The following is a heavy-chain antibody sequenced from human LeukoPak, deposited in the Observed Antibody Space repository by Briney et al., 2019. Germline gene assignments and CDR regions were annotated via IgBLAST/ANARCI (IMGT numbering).Heavy chain of an antibody. CDR1: GGSTSSYY. J-gene: IGHJ6*02. CDR2: IHYSGST. CDR3: ARGSSYYDFWSGQGMDV. D-gene: IGHD3-3*01. V-gene: IGHV4-59*12. Sequence: SETLSLTCAVFGGSTSSYYWSWIRQPPGKGLEWIGYIHYSGSTNYNPSLKSRVTISVDRSKNQFSLKLSSVTAADTAVYYCARGSSYYDFWSGQGMDVWGQGTTVTVSS.